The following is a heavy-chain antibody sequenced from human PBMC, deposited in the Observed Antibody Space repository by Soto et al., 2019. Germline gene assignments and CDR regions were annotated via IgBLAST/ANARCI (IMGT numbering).Heavy chain of an antibody. D-gene: IGHD6-13*01. CDR2: INPSGGST. CDR3: ARDPGGPGSSSWYMGGYYYYGMDV. J-gene: IGHJ6*02. V-gene: IGHV1-46*01. CDR1: GSTFTSYY. Sequence: ASVKVSCKASGSTFTSYYMHWVRQAPGQGLEWMGIINPSGGSTSYAQKFQGRVTMTRDTSTSTVYMELSSLRSEDTAVYYCARDPGGPGSSSWYMGGYYYYGMDVWGQGTTVTVSS.